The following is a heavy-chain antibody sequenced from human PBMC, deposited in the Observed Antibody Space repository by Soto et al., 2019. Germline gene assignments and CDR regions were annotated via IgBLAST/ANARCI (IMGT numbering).Heavy chain of an antibody. CDR2: ISYDGSNT. CDR1: GFTFSTYA. Sequence: GGALRLADAVSGFTFSTYAMHWVRQAPGKGLEWVAVISYDGSNTYYADSVKGRFTISRDNMLYLQMNSLRAEDTAVYYCARDQGRSITCQLDYWGQGTLVTVSS. V-gene: IGHV3-30-3*01. D-gene: IGHD2-2*01. CDR3: ARDQGRSITCQLDY. J-gene: IGHJ4*02.